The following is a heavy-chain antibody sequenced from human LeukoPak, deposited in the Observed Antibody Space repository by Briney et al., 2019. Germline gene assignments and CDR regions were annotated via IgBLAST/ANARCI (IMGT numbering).Heavy chain of an antibody. V-gene: IGHV1-24*01. D-gene: IGHD3-22*01. Sequence: ASVKVSCKVSGYTLTELSMHWVRQAPGKGLEWKGGFDPEDGETIYAQKFQGRVTMTEDTSTDTAYMELSSLRSEDTAVYYCATGHYYDSSGYQYYFDYWGQGTLVTVSS. CDR2: FDPEDGET. CDR3: ATGHYYDSSGYQYYFDY. J-gene: IGHJ4*02. CDR1: GYTLTELS.